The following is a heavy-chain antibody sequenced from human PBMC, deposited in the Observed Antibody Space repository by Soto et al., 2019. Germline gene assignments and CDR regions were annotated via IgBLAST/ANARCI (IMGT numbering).Heavy chain of an antibody. CDR2: ISYDGSNK. D-gene: IGHD6-13*01. V-gene: IGHV3-30-3*01. CDR3: ARDRRRYSSSWYELDY. J-gene: IGHJ4*02. Sequence: QVQLVESGGGVVQPGRSRRLSCAASGFTFSSYAMHWVRQAPGKGLEWVAVISYDGSNKYYADSVKGRFTISRDNSKNTLYLQMNSLRAEDTAVYYCARDRRRYSSSWYELDYWGQGTLVTVSS. CDR1: GFTFSSYA.